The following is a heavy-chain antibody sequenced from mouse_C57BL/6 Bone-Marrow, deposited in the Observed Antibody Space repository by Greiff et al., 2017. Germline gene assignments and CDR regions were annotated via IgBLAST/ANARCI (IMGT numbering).Heavy chain of an antibody. J-gene: IGHJ3*01. V-gene: IGHV1-39*01. CDR2: INPNYGTT. CDR3: ARDFYYGDDVRFAY. Sequence: VQLQQSGPELVKPGASVKISCKASGYSFTDYNMNWVKQSNGQRLEWIGVINPNYGTTSYNQKFKGKATLTVDHSSSTAYMQRNSVTSEDTAGDYSARDFYYGDDVRFAYWGQGTLGTVSA. CDR1: GYSFTDYN. D-gene: IGHD2-2*01.